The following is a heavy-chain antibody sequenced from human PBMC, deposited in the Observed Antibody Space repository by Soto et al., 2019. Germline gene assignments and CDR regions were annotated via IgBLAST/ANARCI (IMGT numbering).Heavy chain of an antibody. D-gene: IGHD2-21*02. CDR2: VHYSGSV. Sequence: QVQLQQSGPGLVKPSQTLSLTCTVSGGSISFDHYHWTWIRQPPGKGLEWIGYVHYSGSVLYNPSLQSRVSISVDTSKNQFSLKLSSVTAADTAVYFCAREDDGGDRDYYGLDVWSQGTTVTVSS. V-gene: IGHV4-30-4*01. J-gene: IGHJ6*02. CDR3: AREDDGGDRDYYGLDV. CDR1: GGSISFDHYH.